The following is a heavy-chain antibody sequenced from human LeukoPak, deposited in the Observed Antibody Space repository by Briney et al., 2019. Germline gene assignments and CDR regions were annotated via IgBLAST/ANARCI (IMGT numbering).Heavy chain of an antibody. CDR1: GGSISSGSYY. V-gene: IGHV4-61*02. J-gene: IGHJ6*03. CDR2: IYTSGST. Sequence: SQTLSLTCTVSGGSISSGSYYWSWIRQPAGKGLEWIGRIYTSGSTNYNPSLKSRVTISVDTSKNQFSLKLSSVTAADTAVYYCARDGVPAVVPALHYYYYMDVWGKGTTVTVSS. D-gene: IGHD2-2*01. CDR3: ARDGVPAVVPALHYYYYMDV.